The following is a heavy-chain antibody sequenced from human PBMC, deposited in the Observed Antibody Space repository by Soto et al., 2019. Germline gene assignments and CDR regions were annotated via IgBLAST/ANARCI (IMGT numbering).Heavy chain of an antibody. CDR2: INPKRGGT. CDR1: GYSFTDYH. D-gene: IGHD2-8*01. Sequence: ASVKVSCKASGYSFTDYHIHWVRQAPGQGLEWLGRINPKRGGTSTAQKFQGWVTMTTDTSSSTASMELSRLTSDDTAIYYCARGDSADCSNGVCSFFYNHDMDVWGQGTTVTVSS. J-gene: IGHJ6*02. CDR3: ARGDSADCSNGVCSFFYNHDMDV. V-gene: IGHV1-2*04.